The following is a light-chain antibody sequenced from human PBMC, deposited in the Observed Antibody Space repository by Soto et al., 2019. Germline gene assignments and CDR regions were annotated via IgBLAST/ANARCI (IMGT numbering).Light chain of an antibody. Sequence: QPVLTQPPSVSGAPGQTITISCTGTHSNIGAGYNVHWYRHLPGTAPRVVIFDNNNRPSGVPDRFSGSKSDTSASLTITGLQAEDEADYYCQTYDSSLSGVFGGGTKVTVL. CDR2: DNN. CDR1: HSNIGAGYN. J-gene: IGLJ2*01. CDR3: QTYDSSLSGV. V-gene: IGLV1-40*01.